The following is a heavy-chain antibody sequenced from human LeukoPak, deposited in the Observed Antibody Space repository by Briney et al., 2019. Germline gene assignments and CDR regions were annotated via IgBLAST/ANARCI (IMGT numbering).Heavy chain of an antibody. CDR1: GFTFSSYD. D-gene: IGHD4-11*01. CDR2: ISGTGGST. V-gene: IGHV3-23*01. J-gene: IGHJ4*02. CDR3: ASRGLDYLYYFDY. Sequence: GGSLRLSCAASGFTFSSYDMNWVRQAPGKGLEWVSTISGTGGSTYFADSVKGRFTISRDNSKNTLYLQMNSLRAEDTAVYYCASRGLDYLYYFDYWGQGTLATVSS.